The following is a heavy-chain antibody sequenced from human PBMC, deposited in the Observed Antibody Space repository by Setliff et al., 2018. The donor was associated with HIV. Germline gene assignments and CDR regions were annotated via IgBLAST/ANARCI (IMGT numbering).Heavy chain of an antibody. D-gene: IGHD3-10*01. J-gene: IGHJ6*02. Sequence: ASVKVSCKASGHSFTTYFLHWVRQAPGQGLEWMGWISAYNGYTNYAQKFQGRVTMTRDTSTSTVYMELSSLRSEDTAVYYCARNFGLSPSGKYYYYYGMDIWGQGTTVTVSS. CDR1: GHSFTTYF. V-gene: IGHV1-18*01. CDR2: ISAYNGYT. CDR3: ARNFGLSPSGKYYYYYGMDI.